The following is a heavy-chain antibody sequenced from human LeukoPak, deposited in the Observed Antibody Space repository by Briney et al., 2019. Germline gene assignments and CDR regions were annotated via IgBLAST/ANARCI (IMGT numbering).Heavy chain of an antibody. V-gene: IGHV1-2*02. CDR3: ARDLSVRGNWFDP. Sequence: ASVKVSCKASGYTFTGYYMHWVRQAPGQGLEWMGWINPNSSGTNYAQKFQGRVTMTRDTSISTAYMELSRLRSDDTAVYFCARDLSVRGNWFDPWGQGTLVTVSS. CDR1: GYTFTGYY. J-gene: IGHJ5*02. CDR2: INPNSSGT.